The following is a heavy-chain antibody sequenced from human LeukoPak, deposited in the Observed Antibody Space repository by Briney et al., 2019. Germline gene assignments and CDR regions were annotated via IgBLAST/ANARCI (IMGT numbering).Heavy chain of an antibody. CDR2: IKSKSDGGAP. V-gene: IGHV3-15*07. CDR3: TTGPFDY. CDR1: GFPFYNAW. J-gene: IGHJ4*02. Sequence: GGSLRLSCAASGFPFYNAWMNWIRQTPGKGPEWVGHIKSKSDGGAPAHAAPVKGRFTISRDDSENTLYLQMNSLKTEDTAMYFCTTGPFDYWGQGALVTVSS.